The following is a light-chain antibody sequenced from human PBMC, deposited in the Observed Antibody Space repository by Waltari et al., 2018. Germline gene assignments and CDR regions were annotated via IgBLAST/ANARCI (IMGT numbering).Light chain of an antibody. CDR1: SLRSYY. V-gene: IGLV3-19*01. CDR2: DKN. Sequence: SSELTQDPAVSVALGQTVRITCQGDSLRSYYASWYQRKPGQAPVLVIYDKNNRPSGIPDRFSVSSSRNTSSLTIAGAQAEDEADYFRNSRASSGDPWVFGGGTKLTVL. CDR3: NSRASSGDPWV. J-gene: IGLJ3*02.